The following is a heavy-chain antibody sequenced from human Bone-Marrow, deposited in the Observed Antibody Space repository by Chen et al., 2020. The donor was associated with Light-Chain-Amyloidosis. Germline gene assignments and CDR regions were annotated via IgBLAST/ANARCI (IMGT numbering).Heavy chain of an antibody. D-gene: IGHD4-4*01. V-gene: IGHV4-39*01. J-gene: IGHJ5*02. CDR2: VYYSGRT. CDR3: ARAVDYSNYGWFDP. CDR1: GGSTRSSSHY. Sequence: QVQLQESGRGLMKPSETLSLTCIVSGGSTRSSSHYWGWIRQPPRKGLEWIGSVYYSGRTYYSPSLKSRVSISIDTSKNQFTLRLTSVTAADSAVYFCARAVDYSNYGWFDPWGQGTLVTVSS.